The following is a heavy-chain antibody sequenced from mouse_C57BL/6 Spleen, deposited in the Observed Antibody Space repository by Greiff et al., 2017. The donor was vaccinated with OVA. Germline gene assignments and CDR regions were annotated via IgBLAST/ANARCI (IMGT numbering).Heavy chain of an antibody. Sequence: EVQLQQSGPELVKPGASVKISCKASGYTFTDYYMNWVKQSHGKSLEWIGDINPNNGGTSYNQKFKGKATLTVDKSSSTAYMELRSLTSEDSAVYYCAREGGTAYWGQGTLVTVSA. V-gene: IGHV1-26*01. J-gene: IGHJ3*01. CDR3: AREGGTAY. CDR1: GYTFTDYY. CDR2: INPNNGGT. D-gene: IGHD4-1*01.